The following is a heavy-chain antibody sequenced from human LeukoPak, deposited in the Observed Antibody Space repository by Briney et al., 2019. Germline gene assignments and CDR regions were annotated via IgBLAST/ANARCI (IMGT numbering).Heavy chain of an antibody. J-gene: IGHJ3*02. CDR2: IRYDGSNK. Sequence: GGSLRLSCAASGFTFSHYGMHWVRQAPGKGLEWMTFIRYDGSNKYCADSVKGRFTISRDNSKNTLYLQMNSLRAEDTAVYYCAKDWGDYYDSSYYPYGNAVDIWGQGTMVTVSS. CDR3: AKDWGDYYDSSYYPYGNAVDI. CDR1: GFTFSHYG. V-gene: IGHV3-30*02. D-gene: IGHD3-22*01.